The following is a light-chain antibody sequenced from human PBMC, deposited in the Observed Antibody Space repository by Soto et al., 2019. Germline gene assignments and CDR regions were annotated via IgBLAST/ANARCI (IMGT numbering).Light chain of an antibody. CDR1: QSVRSY. J-gene: IGKJ5*01. Sequence: EIVLTQSRATLSLSPGERAALSCRASQSVRSYLAWYQQKPGQAPRLLIYGTSSRATGIPDRFSGSGSGTDFTLTISRLEPEDFAVYYCQQYGNSPITFGQGTRLEIK. V-gene: IGKV3-20*01. CDR3: QQYGNSPIT. CDR2: GTS.